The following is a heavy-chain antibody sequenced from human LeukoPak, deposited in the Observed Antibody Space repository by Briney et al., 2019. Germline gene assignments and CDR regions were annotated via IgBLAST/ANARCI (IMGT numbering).Heavy chain of an antibody. CDR1: GFAFSSYA. CDR3: ARDVVRVDPNAAIVGATLFDY. Sequence: GGSLRLSCAASGFAFSSYAMHWVRQAPGKGLEWVAVISYDGSNKYYADSVKGRFTISRDNSKNTLYLQMNSLRAEDTAVYYCARDVVRVDPNAAIVGATLFDYWGQGTLVTVSS. CDR2: ISYDGSNK. V-gene: IGHV3-30-3*01. J-gene: IGHJ4*02. D-gene: IGHD1-26*01.